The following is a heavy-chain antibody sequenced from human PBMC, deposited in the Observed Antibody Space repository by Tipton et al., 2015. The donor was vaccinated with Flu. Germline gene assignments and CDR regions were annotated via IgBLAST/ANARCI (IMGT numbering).Heavy chain of an antibody. D-gene: IGHD3-3*01. CDR3: ATGGIFGVVILLEFDY. CDR2: ISYDGSKK. J-gene: IGHJ4*02. Sequence: SLRLSCAASGFTFSTYAMHWVRQAPGKGLEWVANISYDGSKKYYADSVKGRFTISRDNSKNTLFLQMNSLRAEDTAVYYCATGGIFGVVILLEFDYWGQGTLVTVSS. V-gene: IGHV3-30-3*01. CDR1: GFTFSTYA.